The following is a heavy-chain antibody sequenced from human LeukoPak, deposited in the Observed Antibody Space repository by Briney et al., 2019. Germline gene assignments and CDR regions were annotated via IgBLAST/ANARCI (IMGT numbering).Heavy chain of an antibody. V-gene: IGHV3-48*01. J-gene: IGHJ6*03. CDR1: GFIFSTYS. CDR3: ARDDHYNYYYMDV. Sequence: GGSLRLSCAASGFIFSTYSMNWVRQAPGKGLEWVSYISSSSSTIYYADSVKCRFTISRDNAENSLYLQMNSLGAEDTAVYYCARDDHYNYYYMDVWGKGTTVTVSS. CDR2: ISSSSSTI.